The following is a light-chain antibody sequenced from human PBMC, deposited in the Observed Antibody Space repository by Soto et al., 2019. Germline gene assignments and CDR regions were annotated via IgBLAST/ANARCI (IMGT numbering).Light chain of an antibody. CDR2: DTN. J-gene: IGLJ3*02. Sequence: QTVVTQEPSLNVSPGGTVSLTCGSNTGAVTIGHYPYWFQQKPGQAPRTLVYDTNNRHSWTPARFSGSLLGGKAALTLSGAQPEDEADYYCLISSGGARVFGGGTKLTVL. V-gene: IGLV7-46*01. CDR3: LISSGGARV. CDR1: TGAVTIGHY.